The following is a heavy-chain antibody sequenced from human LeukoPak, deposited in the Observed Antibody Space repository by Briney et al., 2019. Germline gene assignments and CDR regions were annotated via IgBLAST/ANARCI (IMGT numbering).Heavy chain of an antibody. CDR1: GGSISSFY. Sequence: SETLSLTCTVSGGSISSFYWSWIRQPPGKGLEWIGYIYYSGSTNYNPSLNNRITISVDTSKNQFSLKLSSVTASDTAVYYCARLEPWAKDTTRYWYFDVWGRGSLVTVSS. J-gene: IGHJ2*01. D-gene: IGHD1-1*01. CDR3: ARLEPWAKDTTRYWYFDV. V-gene: IGHV4-59*08. CDR2: IYYSGST.